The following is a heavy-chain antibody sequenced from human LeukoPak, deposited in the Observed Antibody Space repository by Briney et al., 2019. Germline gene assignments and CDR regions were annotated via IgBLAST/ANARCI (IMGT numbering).Heavy chain of an antibody. Sequence: PGRSVRLSCAASGFTFDDYAMHWVRQPPGKGLEWVSGISWNSGSTDYADSVKGRFTISRDNSKNTLYLQMNSLRAEDTAVYYCASRGSGYSYRDGYNPPYDYWGQGTLVTVSS. CDR3: ASRGSGYSYRDGYNPPYDY. CDR2: ISWNSGST. D-gene: IGHD5-24*01. J-gene: IGHJ4*02. CDR1: GFTFDDYA. V-gene: IGHV3-9*01.